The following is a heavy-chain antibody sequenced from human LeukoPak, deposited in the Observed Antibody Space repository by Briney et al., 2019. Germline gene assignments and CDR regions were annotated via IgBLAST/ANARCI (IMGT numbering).Heavy chain of an antibody. CDR1: GYTLTELS. J-gene: IGHJ4*02. CDR3: ATAGLWLHYFDY. D-gene: IGHD5-18*01. CDR2: FDPEDGET. V-gene: IGHV1-24*01. Sequence: ASVNVSCMVSGYTLTELSMHWVRQAPGKGLEWMGGFDPEDGETIYAQKFQGRVTMTEDTSTDTAYMELSSLRSEDTAVYYCATAGLWLHYFDYWGQGTLVTVSS.